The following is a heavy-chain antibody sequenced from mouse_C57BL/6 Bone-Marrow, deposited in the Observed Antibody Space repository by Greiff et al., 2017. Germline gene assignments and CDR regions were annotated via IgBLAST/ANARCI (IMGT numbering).Heavy chain of an antibody. V-gene: IGHV5-9-1*02. CDR2: ISSGGDYI. Sequence: VQLKQSGEGLVKPGGSLKLSCAASGFTFSSYAMSWVRQTPEKRLEWVAYISSGGDYIYYADTVKGRFTISRDNARNTLYLQMSSLKSEDTAMYYCTSASTPRDFDYWGQGTTLTVSS. J-gene: IGHJ2*01. D-gene: IGHD2-1*01. CDR3: TSASTPRDFDY. CDR1: GFTFSSYA.